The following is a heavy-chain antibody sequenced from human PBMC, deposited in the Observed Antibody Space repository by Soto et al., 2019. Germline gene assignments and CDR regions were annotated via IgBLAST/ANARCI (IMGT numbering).Heavy chain of an antibody. V-gene: IGHV4-34*01. CDR1: GGSLSGYY. D-gene: IGHD6-13*01. CDR3: ERGPFAIAAAGSYDY. Sequence: SETLSLTCAVYGGSLSGYYWSWIRQPPGKGLEWIGEINHSGSTNYNPSLKSRVTISVDTSKNQFSLKLSSVTAADTAVYYCERGPFAIAAAGSYDYWGQGTLVTVSS. J-gene: IGHJ4*02. CDR2: INHSGST.